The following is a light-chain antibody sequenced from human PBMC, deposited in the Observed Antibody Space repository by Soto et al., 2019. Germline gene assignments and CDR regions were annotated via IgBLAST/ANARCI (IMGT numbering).Light chain of an antibody. Sequence: QSALTQPRSVSGSPGQSVTISCTGTSSDVGGYNYVSWYQQHPGKAPTLMIYDVTKRTSGVPDRFSGSKSGNTASLTISDRQAEDEADYYCCSYAGSYNLVFGGGTQLTVL. J-gene: IGLJ3*02. CDR1: SSDVGGYNY. V-gene: IGLV2-11*01. CDR3: CSYAGSYNLV. CDR2: DVT.